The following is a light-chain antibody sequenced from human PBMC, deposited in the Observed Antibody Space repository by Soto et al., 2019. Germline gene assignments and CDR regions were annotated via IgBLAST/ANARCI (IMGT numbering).Light chain of an antibody. Sequence: DIQMTQSPSTLSASVGDRVTITCRASQSISTWLAWFQQKPGKAPNLLIYKASSLESGVPSRFSGSGSGTEFTITISTLQPDDFATYYCQQYNSSPLTFGGGTKVEMK. V-gene: IGKV1-5*03. CDR3: QQYNSSPLT. CDR2: KAS. J-gene: IGKJ4*01. CDR1: QSISTW.